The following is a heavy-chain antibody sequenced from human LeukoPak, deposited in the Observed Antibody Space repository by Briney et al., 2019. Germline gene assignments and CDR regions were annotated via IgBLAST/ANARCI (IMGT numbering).Heavy chain of an antibody. Sequence: PSETLSLTCTVSGGSISNNYWTWIRQPPGKGLELIGYIYYSGTTNYNPSLKSRVTISVDTSKNQFSLKLSSVTAADTAVYYCARVSWFPGTSYYYMDVWGKGTTVTVSS. J-gene: IGHJ6*03. D-gene: IGHD1-1*01. V-gene: IGHV4-59*01. CDR1: GGSISNNY. CDR3: ARVSWFPGTSYYYMDV. CDR2: IYYSGTT.